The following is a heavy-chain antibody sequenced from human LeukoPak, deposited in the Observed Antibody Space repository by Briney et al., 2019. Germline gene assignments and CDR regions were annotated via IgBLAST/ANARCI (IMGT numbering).Heavy chain of an antibody. D-gene: IGHD2-2*01. CDR2: FDPEHGET. J-gene: IGHJ6*02. V-gene: IGHV1-24*01. Sequence: ASVKVSCKVSGYSLTELFMHWVRQAPGKGLEWMGGFDPEHGETIHAQNFQGRVTMTEDTSSDTAYMELSSLRFEDTAVYYCITPLGYCSSASCRHGMDVWGQGTTVIVS. CDR3: ITPLGYCSSASCRHGMDV. CDR1: GYSLTELF.